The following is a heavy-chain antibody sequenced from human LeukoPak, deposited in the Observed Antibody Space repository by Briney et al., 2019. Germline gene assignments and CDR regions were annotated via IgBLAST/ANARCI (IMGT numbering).Heavy chain of an antibody. D-gene: IGHD2-15*01. Sequence: PSETLSLTCAVSGYSLNNAHYWAWIRQPPGKGLEWIGNISQSAIASYNPSLNSRVTTSLDTSTNHFSLYLRSVTAADTAVYFCARASVEHSIVAGDYFDYWGQGALVTVSS. CDR2: ISQSAIA. CDR3: ARASVEHSIVAGDYFDY. V-gene: IGHV4-38-2*01. J-gene: IGHJ4*02. CDR1: GYSLNNAHY.